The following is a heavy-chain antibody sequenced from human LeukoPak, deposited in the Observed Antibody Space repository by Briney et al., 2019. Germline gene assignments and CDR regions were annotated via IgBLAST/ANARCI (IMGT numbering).Heavy chain of an antibody. J-gene: IGHJ6*03. CDR3: ARNYDILTGYYRDMDV. D-gene: IGHD3-9*01. CDR1: GFTFSSYS. CDR2: ISSSSSTI. Sequence: PGGSLRLSCAASGFTFSSYSVNWVRQAPGKGLEWVSYISSSSSTIYYADSVKGRFTISRDNAKNSLYLQMNSLRAEDTAVYYCARNYDILTGYYRDMDVWGKGTTVTVSS. V-gene: IGHV3-48*01.